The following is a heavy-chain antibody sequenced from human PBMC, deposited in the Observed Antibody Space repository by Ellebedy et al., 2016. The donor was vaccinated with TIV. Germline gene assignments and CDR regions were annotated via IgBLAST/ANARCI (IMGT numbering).Heavy chain of an antibody. V-gene: IGHV1-3*01. D-gene: IGHD6-19*01. CDR3: ARVSGWSPGDGFDF. CDR1: GYTFTKYP. Sequence: AASVKVSCKASGYTFTKYPMHWVRQAPGQRFEWIGRINPENDYTRYSQKFQGRVNMTRDTSASTGHMELSSLRFEDTAVYYCARVSGWSPGDGFDFWGQGTMISVSS. CDR2: INPENDYT. J-gene: IGHJ3*01.